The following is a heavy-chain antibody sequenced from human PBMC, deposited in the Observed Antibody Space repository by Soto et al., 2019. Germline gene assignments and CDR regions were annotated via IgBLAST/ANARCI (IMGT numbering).Heavy chain of an antibody. J-gene: IGHJ4*02. CDR2: IKQDGSEK. CDR1: GFTFSTYW. Sequence: GGSLRLSCAASGFTFSTYWMSWVRQAPGKGLEWVANIKQDGSEKYYVDSVKGRITISRDNAKKSLYLQMNSLRVEDTAVYYCARGRISDFWGQGTLVTVSS. V-gene: IGHV3-7*01. CDR3: ARGRISDF.